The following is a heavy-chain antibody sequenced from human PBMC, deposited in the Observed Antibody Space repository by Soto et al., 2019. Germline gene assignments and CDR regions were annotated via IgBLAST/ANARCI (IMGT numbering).Heavy chain of an antibody. Sequence: ETLSLTCTVSGGSISTSSYYWGCIHQPPGKGLEWIGSIYYSGSAYYNPSLKSRVTISVDTSKNQFSLKLSSVTAADTAVYYCASPGDYASYFDSWGQGTRVTVSS. D-gene: IGHD4-17*01. CDR1: GGSISTSSYY. CDR2: IYYSGSA. CDR3: ASPGDYASYFDS. J-gene: IGHJ4*02. V-gene: IGHV4-39*01.